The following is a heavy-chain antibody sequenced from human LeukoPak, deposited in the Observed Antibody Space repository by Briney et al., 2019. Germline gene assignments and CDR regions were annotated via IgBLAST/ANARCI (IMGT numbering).Heavy chain of an antibody. V-gene: IGHV3-74*01. CDR2: VIRDGSST. J-gene: IGHJ4*02. D-gene: IGHD5-24*01. Sequence: PGGSLRLSCAASGFTFRNYWMHWVRQAPGKGLVWVSRVIRDGSSTNYADPVKGRFTISRDNAKNTLYLQMNSLRAEDTAVYYCVRDGDDFNFDYWGQGRLVTVSS. CDR1: GFTFRNYW. CDR3: VRDGDDFNFDY.